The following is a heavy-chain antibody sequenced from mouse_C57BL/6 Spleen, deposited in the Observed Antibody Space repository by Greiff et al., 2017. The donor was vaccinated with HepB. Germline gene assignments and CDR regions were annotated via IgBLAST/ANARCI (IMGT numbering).Heavy chain of an antibody. CDR3: ARGGSYGSSIYFDY. V-gene: IGHV3-6*01. D-gene: IGHD1-1*01. J-gene: IGHJ2*01. CDR1: GYSITSGYY. CDR2: ISYDGSN. Sequence: EVQLQESGPGLVKPSQSLSLTCSVTGYSITSGYYWNWIRQFPGNKLEWMGYISYDGSNNYNPSLKNRISITRDTSKNQFFLKLNSVTTEDTATYYGARGGSYGSSIYFDYWGQGTTLTVSS.